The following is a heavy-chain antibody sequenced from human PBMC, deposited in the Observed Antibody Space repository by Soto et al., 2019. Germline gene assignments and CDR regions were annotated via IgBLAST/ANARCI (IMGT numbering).Heavy chain of an antibody. CDR1: GITFSTYA. CDR2: ISGSGDKT. CDR3: ANRPRYYQMDV. Sequence: EVELLESGGGLVQPGGSLRLSCAASGITFSTYAMTWVRQAPGKGLEWVSVISGSGDKTYYADSVKGRFTISRDNSKNTLFLQMNSLRVDDTAVYFCANRPRYYQMDVWGQGTTVTVSS. J-gene: IGHJ6*02. V-gene: IGHV3-23*01.